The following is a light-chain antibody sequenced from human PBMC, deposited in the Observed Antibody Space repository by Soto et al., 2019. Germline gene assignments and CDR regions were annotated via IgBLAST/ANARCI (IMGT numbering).Light chain of an antibody. Sequence: EIVLTQSPATLSLSPGERATLSCRASQSVSSYLAWYQEKPGKAPRLLIYDASNRATGIPARFSGSGSGTDFTLTIRSLEPEDFAVYYCQQRSNWPPTFGQGTRLEIK. CDR3: QQRSNWPPT. CDR1: QSVSSY. V-gene: IGKV3-11*01. J-gene: IGKJ5*01. CDR2: DAS.